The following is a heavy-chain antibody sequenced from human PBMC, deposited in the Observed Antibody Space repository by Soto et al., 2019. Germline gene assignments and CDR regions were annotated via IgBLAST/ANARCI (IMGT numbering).Heavy chain of an antibody. Sequence: QVQLQQWGAGLLRPAETLSLTCAVYGGSFSGYYWTWIRQPPGKGLEWTGEINQSGFTSYNPSLESRVTMSVDTSKNQFSLRLSSVTAADTAVYYCARFPFDRSSWTNPRYFDYWGQGTLVTVSS. V-gene: IGHV4-34*01. J-gene: IGHJ4*02. CDR3: ARFPFDRSSWTNPRYFDY. D-gene: IGHD6-13*01. CDR1: GGSFSGYY. CDR2: INQSGFT.